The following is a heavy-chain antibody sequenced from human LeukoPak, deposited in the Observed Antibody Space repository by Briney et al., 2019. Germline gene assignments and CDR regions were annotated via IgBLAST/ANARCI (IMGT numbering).Heavy chain of an antibody. CDR2: VSASSNI. J-gene: IGHJ4*02. V-gene: IGHV3-48*02. CDR1: VFTFSSYT. Sequence: PGGSLRLSCAASVFTFSSYTMNWVRQAPGKGLQWVSTVSASSNIHYSESVKGRFTISRDNARNSLYLQMNSLRDEDTAVYYCVRDALHTAHFDYWGQGTLVTVSS. CDR3: VRDALHTAHFDY. D-gene: IGHD5-18*01.